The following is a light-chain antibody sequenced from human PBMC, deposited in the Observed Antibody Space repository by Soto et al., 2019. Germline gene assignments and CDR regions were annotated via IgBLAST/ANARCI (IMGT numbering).Light chain of an antibody. Sequence: IVLTHSPAALSFSPGERSRLACMASQSVSIYLPWYQQKPGQAPRLLIFDASNRATGIPARFSGSGSGTDFTLTISSLEPEDFAVYYCQQRNNWPPEITFGQGTRLEIK. CDR2: DAS. V-gene: IGKV3-11*01. CDR1: QSVSIY. J-gene: IGKJ5*01. CDR3: QQRNNWPPEIT.